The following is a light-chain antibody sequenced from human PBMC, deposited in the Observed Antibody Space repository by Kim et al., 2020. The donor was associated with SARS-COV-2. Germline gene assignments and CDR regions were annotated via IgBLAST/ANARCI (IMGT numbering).Light chain of an antibody. J-gene: IGKJ1*01. V-gene: IGKV3-20*01. CDR1: QTVSSRS. Sequence: TPGESATLSCRASQTVSSRSVNWYQQKPGQAPRHLIYDAYRRATGVPDRFRGSGSGTDFTLTISRLEPEDFAVYHCQQYGSLPWTFGQGTKVDIK. CDR2: DAY. CDR3: QQYGSLPWT.